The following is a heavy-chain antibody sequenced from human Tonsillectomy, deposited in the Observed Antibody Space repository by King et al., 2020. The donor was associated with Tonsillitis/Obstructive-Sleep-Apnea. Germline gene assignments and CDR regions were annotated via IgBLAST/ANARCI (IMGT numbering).Heavy chain of an antibody. CDR2: INPNSGGT. CDR1: GYTFTDYY. D-gene: IGHD5-18*01. J-gene: IGHJ4*02. CDR3: ARGPRGYSYGSVDY. V-gene: IGHV1-2*02. Sequence: VQLVESGAEVKKPGASVKVSCKASGYTFTDYYMYWVRQAPGQGLEWMGWINPNSGGTDSAQKFRGRVTMTRDTSISTAYMELSSLTSDDTAVYYCARGPRGYSYGSVDYWGQGTLVTVSS.